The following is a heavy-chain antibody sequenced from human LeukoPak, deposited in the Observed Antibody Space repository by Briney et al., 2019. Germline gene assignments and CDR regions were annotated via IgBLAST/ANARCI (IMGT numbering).Heavy chain of an antibody. J-gene: IGHJ4*02. CDR2: VSESGST. D-gene: IGHD3-22*01. Sequence: GGSLRLSCAASGFTFSSYAMSWVRQAPGKGLGWVSTVSESGSTYYADSVKGRFTISRDISKNTLYLQMNSLRAEDTAVYSCAGGTSGYTGYFDYWGQGTLVTVSS. CDR1: GFTFSSYA. V-gene: IGHV3-23*01. CDR3: AGGTSGYTGYFDY.